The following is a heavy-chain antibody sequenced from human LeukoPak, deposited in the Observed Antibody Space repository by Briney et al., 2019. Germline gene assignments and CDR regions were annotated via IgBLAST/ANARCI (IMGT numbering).Heavy chain of an antibody. J-gene: IGHJ6*03. Sequence: SVKVSCKASGGTFNNYTISWVRQAPGQGLEWMGGIIPIFGTANYAQKFQGRVTITADESTSTAYMELSSLRSEDTAVYYCASSVLLWFGELFWYYYYMEVWGRGTTVTISS. CDR3: ASSVLLWFGELFWYYYYMEV. CDR2: IIPIFGTA. V-gene: IGHV1-69*13. CDR1: GGTFNNYT. D-gene: IGHD3-10*01.